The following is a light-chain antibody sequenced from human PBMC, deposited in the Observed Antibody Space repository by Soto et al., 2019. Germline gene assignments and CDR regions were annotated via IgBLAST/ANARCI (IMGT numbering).Light chain of an antibody. CDR3: QSYDSSLSGYRI. CDR2: TNI. V-gene: IGLV1-40*01. J-gene: IGLJ2*01. Sequence: QSVLTQPTSVSGAPGQRVTISCTGSSSNIGADFEVHWYQQRPGTAPKLLIYTNINRPSGVPDRFSGSRSGTSASLAITGLQAEDEADYYCQSYDSSLSGYRIFGGGTQLTVL. CDR1: SSNIGADFE.